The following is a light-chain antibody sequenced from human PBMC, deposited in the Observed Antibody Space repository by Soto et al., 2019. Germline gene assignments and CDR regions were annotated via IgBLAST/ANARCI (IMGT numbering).Light chain of an antibody. CDR2: AAS. Sequence: EIVMTQSPGTLSVSPGERATLSCRASQSVRSNLAWYQQKPGQAPRLVIYAASTRATGIPDRFSGSVSGTEFTLTKNILKSEDIAREYSHPHPDYPPSTSAQGTKLEIK. CDR3: HPHPDYPPST. CDR1: QSVRSN. V-gene: IGKV3D-15*01. J-gene: IGKJ5*01.